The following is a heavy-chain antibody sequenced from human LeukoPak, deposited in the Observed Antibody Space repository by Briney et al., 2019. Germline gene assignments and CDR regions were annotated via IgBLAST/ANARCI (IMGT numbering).Heavy chain of an antibody. CDR3: AKGYGFDSSGSEHYFEN. V-gene: IGHV3-74*01. D-gene: IGHD3-22*01. Sequence: GGSLRLSCAASGFTFSSNWMHWVRQGPGKGLVWVSRINSDGSGTSYADSVKGRFTISRDNAKNTLYLQMNSLRAEDTALYYCAKGYGFDSSGSEHYFENWGQGILVTVSS. CDR1: GFTFSSNW. CDR2: INSDGSGT. J-gene: IGHJ4*02.